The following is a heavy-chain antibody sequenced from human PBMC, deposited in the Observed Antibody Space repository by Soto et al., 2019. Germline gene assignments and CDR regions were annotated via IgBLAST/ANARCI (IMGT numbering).Heavy chain of an antibody. CDR1: GFTFSDYY. V-gene: IGHV3-11*01. D-gene: IGHD3-9*01. Sequence: VGSLRLSCAASGFTFSDYYMSWIRQAPGKGLEWVSYISSSGSTIYYADSVKGRFTISRDDSKKTAYLQMNSLESEDTAVYYCSRDDSDWFFNWGRGTLVTVSS. CDR2: ISSSGSTI. CDR3: SRDDSDWFFN. J-gene: IGHJ4*02.